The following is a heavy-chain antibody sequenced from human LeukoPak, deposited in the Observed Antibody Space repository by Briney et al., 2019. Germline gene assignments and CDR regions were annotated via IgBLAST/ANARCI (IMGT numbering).Heavy chain of an antibody. CDR3: ATVPRASPDAFDI. V-gene: IGHV1-24*01. Sequence: ASVKVSCKVSGYTLTELSMHWVRQAPGKGLEWMGGFDPEDGETIYAQKFQGRVTMTEDTSTDTAYMELSSLSSEDTAVYYCATVPRASPDAFDIWGQGTMVTVSS. CDR1: GYTLTELS. J-gene: IGHJ3*02. CDR2: FDPEDGET.